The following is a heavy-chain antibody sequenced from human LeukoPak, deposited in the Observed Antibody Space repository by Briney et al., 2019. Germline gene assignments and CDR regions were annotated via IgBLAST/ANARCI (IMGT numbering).Heavy chain of an antibody. V-gene: IGHV3-30*03. CDR3: ARASYVSHAFDI. J-gene: IGHJ3*02. CDR1: GFTFSSYG. CDR2: ISYDGSNK. Sequence: PGGSLRLSCAASGFTFSSYGMHWVRQAPGKGLEWVAVISYDGSNKYYADSVKGRFTISRDNSKNTLYLQMNSLRAEDTAVYYCARASYVSHAFDIWGQGTMVTVSS. D-gene: IGHD3-16*01.